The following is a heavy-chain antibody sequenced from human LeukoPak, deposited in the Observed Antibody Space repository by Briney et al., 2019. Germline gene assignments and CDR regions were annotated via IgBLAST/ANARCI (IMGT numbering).Heavy chain of an antibody. Sequence: PGGSLRLSCAASGLTFSTYTVNWVRQTPGKGLEWVSSISSGTSYIYYADSVKGRFTISRDNAKNSPYLQMNSLRAEDTAVYYCARDRATGTTNYYYYYGMDVWGKGTTVTVSS. J-gene: IGHJ6*04. D-gene: IGHD1-1*01. CDR3: ARDRATGTTNYYYYYGMDV. CDR2: ISSGTSYI. V-gene: IGHV3-21*01. CDR1: GLTFSTYT.